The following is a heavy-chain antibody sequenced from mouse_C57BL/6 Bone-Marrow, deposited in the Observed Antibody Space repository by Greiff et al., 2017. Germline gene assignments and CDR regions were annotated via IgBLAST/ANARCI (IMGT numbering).Heavy chain of an antibody. CDR2: LDPSDSYT. D-gene: IGHD4-1*01. CDR3: ARDSGTTLVDY. Sequence: VQLQQPGAELVMPGASVKLSCKASGYTFTSYWMNWVKQRPGQGLEWIGELDPSDSYTNYNQKFKGKSTLTVDKSSSTAYMQLSSLTSEDSAVDYCARDSGTTLVDYWGQGTTLTVSS. J-gene: IGHJ2*01. CDR1: GYTFTSYW. V-gene: IGHV1-69*01.